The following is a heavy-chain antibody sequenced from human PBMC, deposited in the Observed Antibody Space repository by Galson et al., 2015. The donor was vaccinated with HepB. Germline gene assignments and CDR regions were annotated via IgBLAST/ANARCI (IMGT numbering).Heavy chain of an antibody. Sequence: SVKVSCKASGYIFTPYGFNWVRQAPGQGLEWMGWINTDTSKTNYAQKVQDRVTMTTDTSTDTVYMELRSLRSDDTAVYYCARDKYYYGLGSFYYWGQGTLVTVSS. CDR1: GYIFTPYG. V-gene: IGHV1-18*04. D-gene: IGHD3-10*01. J-gene: IGHJ4*02. CDR2: INTDTSKT. CDR3: ARDKYYYGLGSFYY.